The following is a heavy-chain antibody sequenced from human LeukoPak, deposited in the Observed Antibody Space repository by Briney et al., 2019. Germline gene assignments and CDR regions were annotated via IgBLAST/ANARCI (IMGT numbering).Heavy chain of an antibody. V-gene: IGHV3-21*04. CDR3: VKGTEEDTAMVTGPVDY. CDR2: ISSSSSYI. D-gene: IGHD5-18*01. J-gene: IGHJ4*02. Sequence: MSGGSLRLSCAASGFTFSSYSMNWVRQAPGKGLEWVSSISSSSSYIYYADSVKGRFTISRDNAKNSLYLQMNSLRAEDTALYYCVKGTEEDTAMVTGPVDYWGQGTLVTVSS. CDR1: GFTFSSYS.